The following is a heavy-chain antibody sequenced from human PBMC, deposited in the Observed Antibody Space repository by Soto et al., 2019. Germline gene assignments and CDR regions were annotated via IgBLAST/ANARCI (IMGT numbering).Heavy chain of an antibody. J-gene: IGHJ4*02. CDR1: GGSVSSGSYY. Sequence: QVQLQESGPGLVKPSETLSLTCTVSGGSVSSGSYYWSWIRQPPGMGLEWIGYIYYTGSTNYNPYLKSRITISVDTSKNQFSLKLSSVTAADTAVYYCARDLSGDIWGQVTLVTVSS. CDR2: IYYTGST. CDR3: ARDLSGDI. D-gene: IGHD7-27*01. V-gene: IGHV4-61*01.